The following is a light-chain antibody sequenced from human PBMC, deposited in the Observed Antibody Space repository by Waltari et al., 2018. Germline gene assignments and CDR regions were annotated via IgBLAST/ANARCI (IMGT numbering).Light chain of an antibody. CDR2: EAK. CDR1: AVTKQY. J-gene: IGLJ2*01. V-gene: IGLV3-10*01. CDR3: HSTDSSGNHRV. Sequence: SYELTQPPSGSVSPGQRARITCSEDAVTKQYFYWYQQKSGQAPVLVIYEAKKRPPGIPERFSASTSGTMTTLTISGAQVEDEGDYYCHSTDSSGNHRVFGGGTKLTVL.